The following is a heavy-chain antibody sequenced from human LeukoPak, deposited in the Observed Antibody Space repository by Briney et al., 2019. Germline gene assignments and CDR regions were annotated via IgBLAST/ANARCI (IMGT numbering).Heavy chain of an antibody. D-gene: IGHD3-3*01. CDR1: GFTFSSYA. V-gene: IGHV3-23*01. CDR3: AKDSGASITIFGVVIMDNWFDP. J-gene: IGHJ5*02. CDR2: ISGSGGST. Sequence: GGSLRFSCAASGFTFSSYAMSWVRQAPGKGLEWVSAISGSGGSTYYADSVEGRFTISRDNSKNTLYLQMNSLRAEDTAVYYCAKDSGASITIFGVVIMDNWFDPWGQGTLVTVSS.